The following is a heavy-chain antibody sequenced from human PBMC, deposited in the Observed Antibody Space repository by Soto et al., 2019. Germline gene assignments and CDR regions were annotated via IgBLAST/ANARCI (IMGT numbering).Heavy chain of an antibody. J-gene: IGHJ6*02. CDR3: AREYIAVVPTLDLRGVYLHNYRVDV. CDR2: IYDRGNT. D-gene: IGHD2-2*01. Sequence: SEPPSPHFSGHGGSITCGHYWSCNRQPPGGGVGWIGNIYDRGNTSYNPTLKSRLTISGDTSSNQFSMKLTSVTAVDTAVYYCAREYIAVVPTLDLRGVYLHNYRVDVWGQGTTVTVSS. CDR1: GGSITCGHY. V-gene: IGHV4-31*03.